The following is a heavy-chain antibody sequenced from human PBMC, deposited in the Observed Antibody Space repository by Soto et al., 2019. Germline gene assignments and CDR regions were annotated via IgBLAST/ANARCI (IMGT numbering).Heavy chain of an antibody. V-gene: IGHV1-46*01. Sequence: ASVKVSCKASGYTFTSYYMHWVRQAPGQGLEWMGIINPSGGSKRYAQKFQGRVTMTRDTSKSTVYMELSSLRSEDTAVYYCARGLIYDSSGYYFDYWGQGTLVTVSS. CDR2: INPSGGSK. D-gene: IGHD3-22*01. CDR3: ARGLIYDSSGYYFDY. J-gene: IGHJ4*02. CDR1: GYTFTSYY.